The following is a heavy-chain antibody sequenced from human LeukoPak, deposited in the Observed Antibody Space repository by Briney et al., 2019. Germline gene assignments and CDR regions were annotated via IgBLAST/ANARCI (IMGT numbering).Heavy chain of an antibody. CDR1: GFTFSSFN. D-gene: IGHD1-26*01. Sequence: GGSLRLSCAASGFTFSSFNMNWVRQAPGKAMEWVSSITSSGTHIFYADSVRGRFTVSRDNAKNSLYLQMDSLGPDDTAVYYCARDPYSGNYGNDYYYYMDVWGKGTTVTISS. V-gene: IGHV3-21*01. CDR3: ARDPYSGNYGNDYYYYMDV. CDR2: ITSSGTHI. J-gene: IGHJ6*03.